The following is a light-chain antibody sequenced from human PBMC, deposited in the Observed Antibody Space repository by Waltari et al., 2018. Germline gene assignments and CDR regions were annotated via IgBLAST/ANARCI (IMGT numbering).Light chain of an antibody. V-gene: IGLV1-47*01. CDR2: RNN. Sequence: QPVLTQPPSPPRTPGQRVTIHCYRSWSNNCNHYVYWYQQRPGTAPNLLISRNNQRPSGVPDRFSGAKSGASASLAISGLRSEDEADYYCAVWDDSLSGRVFGGGTKVTVL. CDR3: AVWDDSLSGRV. CDR1: WSNNCNHY. J-gene: IGLJ3*02.